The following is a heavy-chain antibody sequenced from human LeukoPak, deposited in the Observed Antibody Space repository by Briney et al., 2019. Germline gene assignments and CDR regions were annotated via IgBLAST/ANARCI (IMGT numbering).Heavy chain of an antibody. D-gene: IGHD5-18*01. Sequence: SETLSLTCTVSGGSISSYCWSWIGQPPGKGLEWIGYIYYSGSTNYNPSLKSRVTISVDTSKNRFSLKVSSVTAADTAVYYCARDEYSYGGRTHPYFFDYWGQGTLVTVSS. CDR1: GGSISSYC. J-gene: IGHJ4*02. CDR3: ARDEYSYGGRTHPYFFDY. CDR2: IYYSGST. V-gene: IGHV4-59*12.